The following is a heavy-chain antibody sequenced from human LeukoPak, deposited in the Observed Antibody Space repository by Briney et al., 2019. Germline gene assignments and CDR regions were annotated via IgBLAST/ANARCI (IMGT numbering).Heavy chain of an antibody. V-gene: IGHV3-30-3*01. CDR2: ISYDGSNK. D-gene: IGHD3-22*01. CDR3: ARERRYYDSSGCPDY. CDR1: GFTFSNYA. Sequence: GRSLRLSCAASGFTFSNYAMHWVRQAPGKGLEWVAVISYDGSNKYYADSVKGRFTISRDNSKNTLYLQMNSQRAEDTAVYYCARERRYYDSSGCPDYWGRGTLVTVSS. J-gene: IGHJ4*02.